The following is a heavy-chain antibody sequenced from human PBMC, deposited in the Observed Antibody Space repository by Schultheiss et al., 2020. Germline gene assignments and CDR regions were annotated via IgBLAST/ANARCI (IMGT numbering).Heavy chain of an antibody. D-gene: IGHD2-2*01. CDR1: GFTVSSNY. CDR3: ARDGSTSLRKSLSWFDP. J-gene: IGHJ5*02. Sequence: GGSLRLSCAASGFTVSSNYMSWVRQAPGKGLEWVSVIYSGGNTAYAGSVKGRFTISRDNAKNTLYLQMNSLRAEDTAVYYCARDGSTSLRKSLSWFDPWGQGTLVTVSS. CDR2: IYSGGNT. V-gene: IGHV3-66*01.